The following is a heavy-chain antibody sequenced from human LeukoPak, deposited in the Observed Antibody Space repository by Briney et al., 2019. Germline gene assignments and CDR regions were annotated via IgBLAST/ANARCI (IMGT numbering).Heavy chain of an antibody. CDR3: ARGLGSGYDGGIDY. D-gene: IGHD5-12*01. V-gene: IGHV4-39*07. CDR1: GGSTSSSNYY. J-gene: IGHJ4*02. Sequence: PSETLSLTCTVSGGSTSSSNYYWSWIRQPPGKGLEWIGEINHSGSTNYNPSLKSRVTISVDTSKNQFSLKLSFVTAADTAVYYCARGLGSGYDGGIDYWGQGTLVTVSS. CDR2: INHSGST.